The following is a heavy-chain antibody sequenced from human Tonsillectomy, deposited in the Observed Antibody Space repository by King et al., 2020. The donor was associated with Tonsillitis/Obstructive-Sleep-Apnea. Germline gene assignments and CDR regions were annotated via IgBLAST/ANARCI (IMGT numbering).Heavy chain of an antibody. Sequence: QLVQSGAEVKKPGASVKVSCKASGYTFTSYYMHWVRQAPGQGLEWMGIINPSGGSTTYAQKFQGRVTMTRDTSTSTVYMELSSLRSEDTAVYYCAREYSAYDPWGLSYYYYYMDVWGKGTTVTVSS. CDR1: GYTFTSYY. V-gene: IGHV1-46*01. J-gene: IGHJ6*03. CDR2: INPSGGST. D-gene: IGHD5-12*01. CDR3: AREYSAYDPWGLSYYYYYMDV.